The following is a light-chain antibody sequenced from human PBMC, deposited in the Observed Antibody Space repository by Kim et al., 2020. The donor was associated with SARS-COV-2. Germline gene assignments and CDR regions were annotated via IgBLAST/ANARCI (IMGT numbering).Light chain of an antibody. CDR1: QGISSW. Sequence: DIQMTQSPSSLSASVGDTVTITCRASQGISSWLAWYQQKPEKAPKCLLYAASSLQSGVPSRFSDSGSGTEFTLTISSLQPEDFATYYCQQYDSYPRTFGPGTRVEIK. J-gene: IGKJ1*01. CDR2: AAS. CDR3: QQYDSYPRT. V-gene: IGKV1D-16*01.